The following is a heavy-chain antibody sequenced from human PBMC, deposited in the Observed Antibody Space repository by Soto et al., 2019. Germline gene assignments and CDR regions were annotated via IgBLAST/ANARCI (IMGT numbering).Heavy chain of an antibody. Sequence: PSETLSLTCAVSGGSISSGGYSWSWIRQPPGKGLEWIGYIYHSGSTYYNPSLKSRVTISVDRSKNQFSLKLSSVTAADTAVYYCASGKRITIFGVVYYMDVWGKGTTVTVSS. D-gene: IGHD3-3*01. V-gene: IGHV4-30-2*01. CDR1: GGSISSGGYS. CDR3: ASGKRITIFGVVYYMDV. J-gene: IGHJ6*03. CDR2: IYHSGST.